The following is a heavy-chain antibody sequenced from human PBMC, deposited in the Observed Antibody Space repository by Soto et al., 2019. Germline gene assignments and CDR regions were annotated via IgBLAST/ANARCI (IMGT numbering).Heavy chain of an antibody. V-gene: IGHV1-69*02. CDR2: IIPILGIA. J-gene: IGHJ6*02. D-gene: IGHD1-26*01. CDR3: ARADIVGATYYYYGMDV. CDR1: GGTFSSYT. Sequence: SVKVSCKASGGTFSSYTISWVRQAPGQGLEWMGRIIPILGIANYAQKFQGRVTITADKSTSTAYMELSSLRSEDTAVYYCARADIVGATYYYYGMDVWGQGTTVTVSS.